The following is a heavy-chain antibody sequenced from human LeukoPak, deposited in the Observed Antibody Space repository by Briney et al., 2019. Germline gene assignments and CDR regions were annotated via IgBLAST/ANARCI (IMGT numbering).Heavy chain of an antibody. CDR1: GGSFSGYY. CDR3: ARSWGQVVRRGWLDY. J-gene: IGHJ4*02. D-gene: IGHD6-13*01. Sequence: ASETLSLTCAVYGGSFSGYYWSWIRQPPGKGLEWIGEINHSGSTNYNPSLKSRVTISVDTSKNHFSLKLSSVTAADTAVYYCARSWGQVVRRGWLDYWGQGTLVTVSS. V-gene: IGHV4-34*01. CDR2: INHSGST.